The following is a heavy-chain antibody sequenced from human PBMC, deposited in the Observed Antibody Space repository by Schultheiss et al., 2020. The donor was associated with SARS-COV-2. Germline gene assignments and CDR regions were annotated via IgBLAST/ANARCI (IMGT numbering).Heavy chain of an antibody. J-gene: IGHJ4*02. Sequence: GESLKISCAASGFTFSNAWMSWVRQAPGKGLEWVANIKQDDSEKYYVGSVKGRFTISRDNAKNLLYVQMNNLRAEDTAVYYCAKDLTGSSSWYPVYFDYWGQGTLVTVSS. CDR3: AKDLTGSSSWYPVYFDY. CDR1: GFTFSNAW. CDR2: IKQDDSEK. V-gene: IGHV3-7*03. D-gene: IGHD6-13*01.